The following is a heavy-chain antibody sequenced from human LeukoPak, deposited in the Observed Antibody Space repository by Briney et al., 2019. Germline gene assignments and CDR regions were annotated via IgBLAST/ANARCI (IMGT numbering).Heavy chain of an antibody. V-gene: IGHV3-23*01. Sequence: LPGGSLRLSCAASGFTFSSYAMSWVRQAPGKGLEWVSSISGSGVSTYYADSVKGRFTISRDNSKNTLYLQMNSLRAEDTAVYYCARDPYYDSSGYFDYWGQGTLVTVSS. J-gene: IGHJ4*02. CDR2: ISGSGVST. CDR1: GFTFSSYA. D-gene: IGHD3-22*01. CDR3: ARDPYYDSSGYFDY.